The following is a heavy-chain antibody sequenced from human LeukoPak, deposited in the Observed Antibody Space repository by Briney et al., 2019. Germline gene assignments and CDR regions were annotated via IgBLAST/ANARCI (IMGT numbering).Heavy chain of an antibody. J-gene: IGHJ3*02. CDR1: GFTFSSYW. CDR2: INSDGSST. CDR3: VKDKYYDNSAYRSGAFDI. D-gene: IGHD3-22*01. V-gene: IGHV3-74*01. Sequence: GGSLRLSCAASGFTFSSYWMHWVRQAPGKGLVWVSRINSDGSSTSYADSVKGRFTISRDNAKNTLYLQMNSLRAEDTAVYYCVKDKYYDNSAYRSGAFDIWGQGTMVTVSS.